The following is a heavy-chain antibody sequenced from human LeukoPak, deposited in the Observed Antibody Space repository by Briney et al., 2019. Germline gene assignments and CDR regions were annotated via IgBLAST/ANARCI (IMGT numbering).Heavy chain of an antibody. CDR3: ARQHSSSSSHFDY. CDR1: GGSISSSGYY. Sequence: PSETLSLTCTVSGGSISSSGYYWGWIRQPPGKGLEWTGSMYYSGSTYYNPSLKSRVTISVDTSKNQFSLKLTSVTAADTAVYYCARQHSSSSSHFDYWGQGTLVTVSS. D-gene: IGHD6-6*01. J-gene: IGHJ4*02. V-gene: IGHV4-39*01. CDR2: MYYSGST.